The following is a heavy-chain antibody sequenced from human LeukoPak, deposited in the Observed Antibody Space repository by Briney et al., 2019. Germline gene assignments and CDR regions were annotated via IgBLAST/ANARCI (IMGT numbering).Heavy chain of an antibody. D-gene: IGHD3-3*01. CDR1: GGSVSGYY. J-gene: IGHJ6*03. CDR3: AKYSDFWSGYYYMDV. CDR2: VYYSGST. Sequence: SETLSLTCTVSGGSVSGYYWSWIRQPPGKGLEWIGYVYYSGSTYYNPSLKSRVTISVDTSKNQFSLKLNSVTAADAAVYYCAKYSDFWSGYYYMDVWGKGTTVTVSS. V-gene: IGHV4-59*02.